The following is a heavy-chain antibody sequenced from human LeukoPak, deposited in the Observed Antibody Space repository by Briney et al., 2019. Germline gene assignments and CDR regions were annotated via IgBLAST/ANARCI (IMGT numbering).Heavy chain of an antibody. J-gene: IGHJ4*02. Sequence: PSETLSLTCAVYGGSFSNYFWNWIRQPPGKGLEWIAEIHHTGHINYNPSLKSRVTMSVDTSKNQFSLKLSSVTAADTAVYYCARDQIGYGDYDYWGQGTLVTVSP. CDR3: ARDQIGYGDYDY. D-gene: IGHD4-17*01. V-gene: IGHV4-34*10. CDR2: IHHTGHI. CDR1: GGSFSNYF.